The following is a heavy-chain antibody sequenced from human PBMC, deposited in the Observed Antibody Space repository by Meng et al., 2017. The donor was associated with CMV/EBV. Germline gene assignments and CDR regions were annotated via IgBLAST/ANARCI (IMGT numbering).Heavy chain of an antibody. J-gene: IGHJ6*02. D-gene: IGHD3-10*01. CDR2: ISRSSRYI. V-gene: IGHV3-21*01. Sequence: GVLKLSCAASGFTFSSYSMNWVRQAPGKGLGWVSSISRSSRYIYYADSVKGRFTIYRDNAKNSRYLQMRSLRAEDTAVYYCARLPGTGSGDKDVWGQGTTVTVSS. CDR3: ARLPGTGSGDKDV. CDR1: GFTFSSYS.